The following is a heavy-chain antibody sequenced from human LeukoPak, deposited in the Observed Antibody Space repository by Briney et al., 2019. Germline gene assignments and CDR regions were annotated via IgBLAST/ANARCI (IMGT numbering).Heavy chain of an antibody. CDR3: ARGVGELPYYYYGMDV. J-gene: IGHJ6*02. Sequence: PSETLSLTCTVSGGSISSYYWSWIRQPPGKGLEWIGYIYYSGSTNYNPSLKSRVTISVDTSKNQFSLKLSSVTAADTAVYYCARGVGELPYYYYGMDVWGQGTTVTVSS. V-gene: IGHV4-59*01. D-gene: IGHD3-10*01. CDR2: IYYSGST. CDR1: GGSISSYY.